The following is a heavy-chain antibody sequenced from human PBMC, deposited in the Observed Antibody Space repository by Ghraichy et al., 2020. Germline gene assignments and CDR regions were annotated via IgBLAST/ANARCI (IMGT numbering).Heavy chain of an antibody. Sequence: ASVKVSCKTSGFIFSSHGVTWVRQAPGRGLEWMGWISAQNGKTNYAQNLQRRVVMTTDTSTNTAYMELRSLRSDDTAVYYCAKAGYYDSSSYFDSWGQGTLVTVSS. CDR2: ISAQNGKT. CDR1: GFIFSSHG. J-gene: IGHJ4*02. D-gene: IGHD3-22*01. V-gene: IGHV1-18*01. CDR3: AKAGYYDSSSYFDS.